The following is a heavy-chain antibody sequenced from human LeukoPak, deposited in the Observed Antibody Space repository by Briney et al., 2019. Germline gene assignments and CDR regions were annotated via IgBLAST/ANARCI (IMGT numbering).Heavy chain of an antibody. Sequence: GGSLRLSCAASGFTFSSYWMHWVRQAPGKGLVWVSRINSDGSRTSYADSVKGRFTISRDNAKNTLYLQMNSLRAEDTAVYYCARERYSYGFDYWGQGTLVTVSS. CDR3: ARERYSYGFDY. V-gene: IGHV3-74*01. D-gene: IGHD5-18*01. J-gene: IGHJ4*02. CDR1: GFTFSSYW. CDR2: INSDGSRT.